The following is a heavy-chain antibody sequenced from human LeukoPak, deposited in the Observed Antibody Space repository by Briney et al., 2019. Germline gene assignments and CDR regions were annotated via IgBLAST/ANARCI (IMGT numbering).Heavy chain of an antibody. CDR2: FIPFYDAT. J-gene: IGHJ4*02. D-gene: IGHD5-18*01. V-gene: IGHV1-69*13. CDR3: ATMQGYSYSVS. Sequence: SVKVSCKASGGAFSKTAINWVRQAPGQGLEWMGGFIPFYDATDYAQRFQGRLTITVDGSASTAYMELTSLTSEDTAIYYCATMQGYSYSVSWGQGTLITVSS. CDR1: GGAFSKTA.